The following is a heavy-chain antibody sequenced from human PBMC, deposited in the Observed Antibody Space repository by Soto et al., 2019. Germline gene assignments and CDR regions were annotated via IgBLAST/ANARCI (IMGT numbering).Heavy chain of an antibody. CDR3: ARDSTPNDSSGWPYYYYGMDV. Sequence: SETLSLTCAVSGGSISSSNWWSWVRQPPGKGLEWIGEICHSGSTNYNPSLKSRVTISVDKSKNQFSLKLSSVTAADTAVYYCARDSTPNDSSGWPYYYYGMDVWGQGTTVTVSS. CDR1: GGSISSSNW. CDR2: ICHSGST. D-gene: IGHD6-19*01. V-gene: IGHV4-4*02. J-gene: IGHJ6*02.